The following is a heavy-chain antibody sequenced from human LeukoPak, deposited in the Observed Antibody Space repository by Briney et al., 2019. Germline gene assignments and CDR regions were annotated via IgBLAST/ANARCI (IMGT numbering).Heavy chain of an antibody. V-gene: IGHV3-15*01. D-gene: IGHD6-13*01. CDR2: IKSKTDGGTT. CDR1: GFTFSNAW. CDR3: TTTIWMAAAGPRDY. J-gene: IGHJ4*02. Sequence: GGSLRLSCTASGFTFSNAWMSWIRQAPGKGLEWVGRIKSKTDGGTTDYAAPVKGRFTISRDDSKNTLYLQMNSLKTEDTAVYYCTTTIWMAAAGPRDYWGQGTLVTVSS.